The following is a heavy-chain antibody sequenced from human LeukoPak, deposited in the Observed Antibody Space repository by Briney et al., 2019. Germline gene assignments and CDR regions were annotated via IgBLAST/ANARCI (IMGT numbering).Heavy chain of an antibody. CDR3: ASYDSSGYSFDY. Sequence: SSETLSLTCAVYGGSFSGYYWSWIRQPPGKGLEWIGEINHSGSTNYNPSLKSRVTISVDTSKNQFSLKLSSVTAADTAVYYCASYDSSGYSFDYWGQGTLVTVSS. CDR1: GGSFSGYY. CDR2: INHSGST. V-gene: IGHV4-34*01. J-gene: IGHJ4*02. D-gene: IGHD3-22*01.